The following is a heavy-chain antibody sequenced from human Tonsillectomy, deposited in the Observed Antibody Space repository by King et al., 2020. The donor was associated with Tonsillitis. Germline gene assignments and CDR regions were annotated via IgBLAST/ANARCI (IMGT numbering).Heavy chain of an antibody. D-gene: IGHD3-10*01. CDR1: QGSISSSHW. J-gene: IGHJ5*02. Sequence: QLQESGPGLVKPSQTLSLTCTVSQGSISSSHWWSWVRQSPGKGLEWIGEVNLSGTTNYNPSLNSRVTISMDTSNSQFSLKLNSVAAADTAVYYCARLRSGSGPCYNWFDPWGQGTLVTVSS. CDR3: ARLRSGSGPCYNWFDP. CDR2: VNLSGTT. V-gene: IGHV4-4*02.